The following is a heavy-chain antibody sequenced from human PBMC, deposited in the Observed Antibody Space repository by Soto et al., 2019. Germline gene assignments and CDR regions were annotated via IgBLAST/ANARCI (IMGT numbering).Heavy chain of an antibody. D-gene: IGHD3-9*01. CDR3: ARRLGVYYDILTGYQANSFDP. Sequence: QITLKESGPTLVNPTQTLTLTCTVSGFSLTTTGVGVGWIRQPPGKALEWLALIYWDDDKRYSPSLKNRLTITNDIYKNQVVLTMTNMDPVDTATYYCARRLGVYYDILTGYQANSFDPWGQGTLVTVSS. CDR2: IYWDDDK. V-gene: IGHV2-5*02. CDR1: GFSLTTTGVG. J-gene: IGHJ5*02.